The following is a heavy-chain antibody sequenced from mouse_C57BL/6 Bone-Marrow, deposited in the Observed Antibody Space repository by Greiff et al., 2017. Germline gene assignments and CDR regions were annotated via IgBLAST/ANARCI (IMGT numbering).Heavy chain of an antibody. V-gene: IGHV5-4*03. CDR1: GFTFSSYA. CDR3: ARITTVVATNFDY. Sequence: EVKLVESGGGLVKPGGSLKLSCAASGFTFSSYAMSWVRQTPEKRLEWVATISDGGSYTYYPDNVKGRFTISRDNAKNNLYLQMSHLKSEDTAMYYCARITTVVATNFDYWGQGTTLTVSS. J-gene: IGHJ2*01. CDR2: ISDGGSYT. D-gene: IGHD1-1*01.